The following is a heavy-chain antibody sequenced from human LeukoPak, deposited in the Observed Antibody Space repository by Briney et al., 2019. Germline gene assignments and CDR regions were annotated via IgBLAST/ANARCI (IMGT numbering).Heavy chain of an antibody. CDR1: GGSISSSSYY. V-gene: IGHV4-39*07. Sequence: SETLSLTCTVSGGSISSSSYYWGWIRQPPGKGLEWIGSIYYSGSTYYNPSLKSRVTISVDTSKNQFSLKLSSVTAADTAVYYCARGLSRRKIVAGTLWELPYFDYWGQGTLVTVSS. CDR3: ARGLSRRKIVAGTLWELPYFDY. CDR2: IYYSGST. J-gene: IGHJ4*02. D-gene: IGHD6-19*01.